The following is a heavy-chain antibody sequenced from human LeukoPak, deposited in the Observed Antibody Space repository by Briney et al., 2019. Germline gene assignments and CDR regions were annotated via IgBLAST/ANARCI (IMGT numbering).Heavy chain of an antibody. V-gene: IGHV3-48*03. CDR3: TLVPLG. J-gene: IGHJ4*02. Sequence: PGGSLRLSCAASGFTFSSYEMNWVRQAPGKELEWISYISNSGTIMYYADSVKGRFTISRDDAKSSLYLQLNSLRAEDTAVYYCTLVPLGWGQGTLVTVPS. D-gene: IGHD2-8*02. CDR2: ISNSGTIM. CDR1: GFTFSSYE.